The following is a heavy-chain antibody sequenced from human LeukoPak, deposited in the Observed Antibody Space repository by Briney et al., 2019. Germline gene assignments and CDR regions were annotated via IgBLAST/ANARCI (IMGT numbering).Heavy chain of an antibody. CDR2: IIPIFATT. J-gene: IGHJ4*02. CDR3: ARDSGGSYHRTHFDH. D-gene: IGHD1-26*01. Sequence: EASVKVSCKASGGSLSSYGINWVRQAPGQGLEWMGRIIPIFATTNYAQKFQDRVTITTDESTSTAYMELSSLTSEDTAVYYCARDSGGSYHRTHFDHWGQETLVTVSS. CDR1: GGSLSSYG. V-gene: IGHV1-69*05.